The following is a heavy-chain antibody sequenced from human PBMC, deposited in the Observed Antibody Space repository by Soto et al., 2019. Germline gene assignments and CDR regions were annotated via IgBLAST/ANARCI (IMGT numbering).Heavy chain of an antibody. J-gene: IGHJ3*02. Sequence: SETLSLTCTVSGGSISSGGYYWSWIRQHPGKGLEWIGYIYYSGSTYYNPSLKSRVTISVDTSKNQFSLKLSSVTAADTAVYYCARTINDSSGSRDAFDIWGQGTMVTVSS. CDR2: IYYSGST. CDR3: ARTINDSSGSRDAFDI. V-gene: IGHV4-31*03. D-gene: IGHD3-22*01. CDR1: GGSISSGGYY.